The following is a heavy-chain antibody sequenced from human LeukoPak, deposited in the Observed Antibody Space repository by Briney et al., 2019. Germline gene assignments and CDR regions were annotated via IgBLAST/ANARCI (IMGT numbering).Heavy chain of an antibody. CDR2: INPSGGST. CDR3: ARAQGGVGVFDY. V-gene: IGHV1-46*01. D-gene: IGHD1-26*01. J-gene: IGHJ4*02. Sequence: ASVKVSCKASGYTITSYYMHWVRQAPGQGLEWMGIINPSGGSTSYAQKFQGRVTITADKSTSTAYMELSSLRSEDTAVYYCARAQGGVGVFDYWGQGTLVTVSS. CDR1: GYTITSYY.